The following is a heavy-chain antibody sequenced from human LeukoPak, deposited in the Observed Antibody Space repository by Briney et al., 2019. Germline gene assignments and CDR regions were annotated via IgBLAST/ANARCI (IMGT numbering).Heavy chain of an antibody. J-gene: IGHJ4*02. CDR1: GGSISSGGYY. CDR2: IYYSGST. D-gene: IGHD6-19*01. Sequence: SETLSLTCTVSGGSISSGGYYWSRIRQHPGKGLEWIGYIYYSGSTYYNPSLKSRVTISVDTSKNQFSLKLSSVTAADTAVYYCARHVGAVAGTVDYWGQGTLVTVSS. CDR3: ARHVGAVAGTVDY. V-gene: IGHV4-39*01.